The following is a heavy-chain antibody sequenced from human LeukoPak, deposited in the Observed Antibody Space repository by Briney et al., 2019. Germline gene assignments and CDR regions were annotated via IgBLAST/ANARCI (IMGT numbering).Heavy chain of an antibody. V-gene: IGHV3-33*01. CDR1: GCTFSSYG. D-gene: IGHD6-13*01. CDR3: ARDRSSWYEGFDY. CDR2: IWYDGSNK. Sequence: GGSLRLSCAASGCTFSSYGMHWVRQAPGKGLEWVAVIWYDGSNKYYADSVKGRFTISRDNSKNTLYLQMNSLRAEDTAVYYCARDRSSWYEGFDYWGQGTLVTVSS. J-gene: IGHJ4*02.